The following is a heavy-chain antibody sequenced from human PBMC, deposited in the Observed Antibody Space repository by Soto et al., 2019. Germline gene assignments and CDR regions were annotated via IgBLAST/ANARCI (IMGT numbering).Heavy chain of an antibody. V-gene: IGHV3-73*01. CDR2: IRSKANSYAT. CDR1: GFTFSGSA. Sequence: GGSLRLSCAASGFTFSGSAMHWVRQASGKGLEWVGRIRSKANSYATAYAASVKGRFTISSDDSKNTAYLQMNSLKTEDTAVYYCTRRFDCSSTSCYKNYYYGMDVWGQGTTVTVSS. CDR3: TRRFDCSSTSCYKNYYYGMDV. J-gene: IGHJ6*02. D-gene: IGHD2-2*02.